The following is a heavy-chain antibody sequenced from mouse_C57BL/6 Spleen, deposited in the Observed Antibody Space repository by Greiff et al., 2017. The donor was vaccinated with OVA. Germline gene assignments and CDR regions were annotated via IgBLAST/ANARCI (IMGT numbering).Heavy chain of an antibody. D-gene: IGHD1-1*01. CDR1: GFSLTSYG. CDR3: AQGVLHMAMDY. J-gene: IGHJ4*01. V-gene: IGHV2-2*01. Sequence: VMLVESGPGLVQPSQSLSITCTVSGFSLTSYGVHWVRQSPGKGLEWLGVIWSGGSTDYNAAFISRLSISKDNSKSQVFFKMNSLQADDAAIYYCAQGVLHMAMDYWGQGTSVTVSS. CDR2: IWSGGST.